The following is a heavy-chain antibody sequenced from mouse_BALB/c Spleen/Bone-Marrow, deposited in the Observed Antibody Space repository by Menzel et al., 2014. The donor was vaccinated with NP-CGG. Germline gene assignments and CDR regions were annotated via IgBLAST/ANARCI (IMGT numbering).Heavy chain of an antibody. J-gene: IGHJ1*01. D-gene: IGHD2-12*01. CDR1: GFNIKDTY. CDR2: IDPANGNT. V-gene: IGHV14-3*02. Sequence: VQLQQSGAELVKPGASVKLSCTASGFNIKDTYMHWVKQRPEQGLEWIGRIDPANGNTKYDPKFQGKATIIADTSSNTAYLQLSSLTSEDTAVYYWARYDDSRYIYVWGAGTTGAVSS. CDR3: ARYDDSRYIYV.